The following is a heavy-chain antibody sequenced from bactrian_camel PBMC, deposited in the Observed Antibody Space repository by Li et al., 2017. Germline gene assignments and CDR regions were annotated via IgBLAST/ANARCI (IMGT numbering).Heavy chain of an antibody. CDR2: ISHDGGTS. J-gene: IGHJ4*01. D-gene: IGHD4*01. CDR3: AAETLSQDCYYSDSIAAYEYNY. CDR1: GSMLIRCG. V-gene: IGHV3S54*01. Sequence: QLVESGGGEVQVGGSLKLSCVISGSMLIRCGMGWYRQAPGQERELVARISHDGGTSVYADSVKGRFTISKDNVKNTLYLNMNNVKPEDTAEYYCAAETLSQDCYYSDSIAAYEYNYWGQGTQVTVS.